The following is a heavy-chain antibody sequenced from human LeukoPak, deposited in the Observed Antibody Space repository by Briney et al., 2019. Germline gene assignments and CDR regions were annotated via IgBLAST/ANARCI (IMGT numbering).Heavy chain of an antibody. CDR1: GFTFSSYG. CDR2: IRYDGSNK. J-gene: IGHJ3*02. D-gene: IGHD3-22*01. V-gene: IGHV3-30*02. CDR3: ARVVSSGYYQPVGFDI. Sequence: GGSLRLSCAASGFTFSSYGMHWVRQAPGKGLEWVAFIRYDGSNKYYADSVKGRFTISRDNSKNTLFLQMNSLTAEDTAVYYCARVVSSGYYQPVGFDIWGQGAMVTVSS.